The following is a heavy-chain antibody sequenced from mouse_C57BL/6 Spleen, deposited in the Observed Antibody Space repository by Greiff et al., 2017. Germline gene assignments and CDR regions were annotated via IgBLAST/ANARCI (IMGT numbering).Heavy chain of an antibody. CDR2: IDPETGGT. D-gene: IGHD1-1*01. J-gene: IGHJ2*01. V-gene: IGHV1-15*01. CDR1: GYTFTDYE. Sequence: QVQLQQSGAELVRPGASVTLSCKASGYTFTDYEMHWVKQTPVHGLEWIGAIDPETGGTAYNQKFKGKAILTADKSSSTAYMGLRSLTSEDSAVYYCTGVTTVVADYWGQGTTLTVSS. CDR3: TGVTTVVADY.